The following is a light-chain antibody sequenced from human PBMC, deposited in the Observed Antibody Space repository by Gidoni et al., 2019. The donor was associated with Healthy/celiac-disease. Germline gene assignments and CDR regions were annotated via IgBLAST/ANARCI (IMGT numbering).Light chain of an antibody. J-gene: IGKJ4*01. CDR3: QQSYSTPRT. CDR1: QSISSY. Sequence: IQMTQSPSSLSASVGDSVTITCRASQSISSYLNWYQQKPGKSPKLLIYAASSLHSGVPSRFSGSGSGTDFTLTISSLQPEAFATYYCQQSYSTPRTFGGGTKVEIK. V-gene: IGKV1-39*01. CDR2: AAS.